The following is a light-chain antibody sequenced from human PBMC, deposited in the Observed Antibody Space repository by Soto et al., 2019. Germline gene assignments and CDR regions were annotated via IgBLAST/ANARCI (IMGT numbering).Light chain of an antibody. V-gene: IGLV2-14*01. Sequence: QSVLTQPGSVSGSPGQSITISCTGTSSDVGGYNYVSWYQQHPGKAPKLMIYEVSNRPSGVSNRFSGSKSGNTASLTISGLQAEDEADYYCSSYTAINTVTFGGGTKVTVL. J-gene: IGLJ2*01. CDR2: EVS. CDR3: SSYTAINTVT. CDR1: SSDVGGYNY.